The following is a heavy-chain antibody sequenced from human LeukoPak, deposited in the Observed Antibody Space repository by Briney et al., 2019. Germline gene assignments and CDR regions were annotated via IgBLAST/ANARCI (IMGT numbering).Heavy chain of an antibody. CDR3: ATKRPRGLHRYYYYYHGMDV. V-gene: IGHV1-8*01. D-gene: IGHD5-24*01. Sequence: ASVKVSCKASGYTFTSYDINWVRQATGQGLEWMGWMNPNSGNTGYAQKFQGRVTMTRNTSISTAYMELSSLRSEDTAVYYCATKRPRGLHRYYYYYHGMDVWGQGTTVTVSS. J-gene: IGHJ6*02. CDR2: MNPNSGNT. CDR1: GYTFTSYD.